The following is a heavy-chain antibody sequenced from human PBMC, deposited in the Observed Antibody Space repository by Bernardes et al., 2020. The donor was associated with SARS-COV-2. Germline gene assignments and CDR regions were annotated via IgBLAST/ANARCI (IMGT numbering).Heavy chain of an antibody. J-gene: IGHJ6*02. CDR3: ARATITTYYWYYGMDV. Sequence: GGSLRLSCVASGFTFGDYYMNWIRQAPGKGLEWVSHISSSGSSTKYADSVKGRFTISRENAKNSVFLQMDSLRAEDTAVYFCARATITTYYWYYGMDVWGQGTTVTVAS. V-gene: IGHV3-11*06. CDR2: ISSSGSST. D-gene: IGHD1-26*01. CDR1: GFTFGDYY.